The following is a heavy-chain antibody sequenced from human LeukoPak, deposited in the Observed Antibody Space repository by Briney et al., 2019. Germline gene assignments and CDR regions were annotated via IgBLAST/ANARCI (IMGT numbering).Heavy chain of an antibody. V-gene: IGHV5-51*01. Sequence: GESLKISCKASGYSFTSYWIGWVRQMPGKGLECMGIIFPGDSDTIYSPSFQGQVTISADKSINTAYLQWSSLKASDTAMYYCATSGSFYGFDYWGQGTLVTVSS. CDR1: GYSFTSYW. CDR2: IFPGDSDT. CDR3: ATSGSFYGFDY. D-gene: IGHD1-26*01. J-gene: IGHJ4*02.